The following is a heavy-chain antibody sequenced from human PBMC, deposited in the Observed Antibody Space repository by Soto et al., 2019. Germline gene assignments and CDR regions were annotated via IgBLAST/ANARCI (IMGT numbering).Heavy chain of an antibody. CDR2: INHSGST. CDR1: GSFSGYY. Sequence: GSFSGYYWTWIRQPPGTGLEWIGEINHSGSTNYNPSLKDRVTLSMDRSKSQFSLQMRSVTAADTAVYYCVRQGIGTLHGLVDIWGRGTTVTVSS. CDR3: VRQGIGTLHGLVDI. J-gene: IGHJ6*02. D-gene: IGHD1-7*01. V-gene: IGHV4-34*13.